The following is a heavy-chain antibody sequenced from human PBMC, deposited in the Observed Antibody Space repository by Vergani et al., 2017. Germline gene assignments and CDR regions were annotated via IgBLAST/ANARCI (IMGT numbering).Heavy chain of an antibody. CDR1: GGSINSHNYY. CDR3: ARGSCLGGSCYKPLFDY. Sequence: QVQLQESGPGLVKPSQTLSLTCTVSGGSINSHNYYWSWIRQPAGKGLEWIGRIHTSGSTNYNPSLKSRVTMSEDTSKNQFSLNLTSVTAADTAVYFCARGSCLGGSCYKPLFDYLGQGILVNGSS. J-gene: IGHJ4*02. CDR2: IHTSGST. D-gene: IGHD2-15*01. V-gene: IGHV4-61*02.